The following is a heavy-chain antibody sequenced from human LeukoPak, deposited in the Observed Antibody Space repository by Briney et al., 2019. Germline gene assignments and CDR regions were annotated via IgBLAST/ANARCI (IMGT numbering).Heavy chain of an antibody. Sequence: GGSLTLSCAASGFTFSSYAMSWVRQAPGKGLEWVSTLSGSGGSTSYADAVKGRFTISRDNSKNTLYLQMKSLRAEDTAVYYCAKDWVVVVITEIDYWGQGTLVTVSS. V-gene: IGHV3-23*01. D-gene: IGHD3-22*01. J-gene: IGHJ4*02. CDR1: GFTFSSYA. CDR3: AKDWVVVVITEIDY. CDR2: LSGSGGST.